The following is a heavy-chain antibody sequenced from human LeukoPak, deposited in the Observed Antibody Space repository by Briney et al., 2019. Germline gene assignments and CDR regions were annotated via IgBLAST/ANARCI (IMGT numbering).Heavy chain of an antibody. V-gene: IGHV3-23*01. J-gene: IGHJ4*02. CDR2: ISGSGGST. CDR3: AKDYYGSGSYPYFDY. CDR1: GFTFSSYA. Sequence: GGSLRLSCAASGFTFSSYAMTWVRQAPEKGLEWVSAISGSGGSTYYADSVKGRFTISRDNSKNTLYLQMNSLRAEDTAVYYCAKDYYGSGSYPYFDYWGQGTLVTVSS. D-gene: IGHD3-10*01.